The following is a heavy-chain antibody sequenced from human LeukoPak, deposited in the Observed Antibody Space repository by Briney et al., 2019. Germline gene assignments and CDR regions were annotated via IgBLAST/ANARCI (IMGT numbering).Heavy chain of an antibody. J-gene: IGHJ3*02. Sequence: GESLKISCKGSGYTFASYWIGWVRQMPGKGLEWMGFIYPSDSNTRYSPSFQGQVTISADKSISTGLLQWSSLKAPDTAMYYCAPTRRGNSYDAFDIWGQGTMVTVSS. D-gene: IGHD5-18*01. CDR2: IYPSDSNT. CDR1: GYTFASYW. V-gene: IGHV5-51*01. CDR3: APTRRGNSYDAFDI.